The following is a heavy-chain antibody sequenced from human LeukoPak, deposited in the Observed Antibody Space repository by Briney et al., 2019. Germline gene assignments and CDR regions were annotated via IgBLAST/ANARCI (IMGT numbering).Heavy chain of an antibody. CDR1: GGTFSSYV. CDR3: ARSPYYCGGDCNYYYGMDV. Sequence: SVKVSCKASGGTFSSYVISWVRQAPGQGLEWMGGIIPIFGTANYAQKFQGRVTITADESTSTAYMELSSLRSEDTAVYYCARSPYYCGGDCNYYYGMDVWGQGTTVTVSS. D-gene: IGHD2-21*02. CDR2: IIPIFGTA. V-gene: IGHV1-69*01. J-gene: IGHJ6*02.